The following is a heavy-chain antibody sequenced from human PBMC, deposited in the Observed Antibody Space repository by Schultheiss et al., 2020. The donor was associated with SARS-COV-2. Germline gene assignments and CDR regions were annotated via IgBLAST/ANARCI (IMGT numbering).Heavy chain of an antibody. CDR1: GGSFSGYY. CDR2: IYHSGST. J-gene: IGHJ6*02. Sequence: SETLSLTCAVYGGSFSGYYWSWIRQPPGKGLEWIGEIYHSGSTNYNPSLKSRVTISVDTSKNQFSLKLSSVTAADTAVYYCARDRYYDFWSGYYSDYYYGMDVWGQGTTVTVSS. V-gene: IGHV4-34*01. CDR3: ARDRYYDFWSGYYSDYYYGMDV. D-gene: IGHD3-3*01.